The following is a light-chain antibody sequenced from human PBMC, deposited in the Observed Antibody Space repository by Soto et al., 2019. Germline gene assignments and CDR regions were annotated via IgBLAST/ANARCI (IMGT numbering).Light chain of an antibody. J-gene: IGLJ2*01. CDR2: SNN. V-gene: IGLV1-44*01. CDR3: VAWDDSLNGYVV. CDR1: SSNIGSNT. Sequence: QSVLTQPPSASGTPGQRVTISCSGSSSNIGSNTVNWYQQLPGTAPKLVIYSNNQRPSGVPGRFSGSKSGTSASLAISGLQSEDEADYYCVAWDDSLNGYVVFGGGTKVTV.